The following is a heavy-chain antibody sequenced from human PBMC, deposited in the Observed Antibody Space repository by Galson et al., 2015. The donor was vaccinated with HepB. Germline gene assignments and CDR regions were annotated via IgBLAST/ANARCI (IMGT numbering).Heavy chain of an antibody. J-gene: IGHJ4*02. D-gene: IGHD6-13*01. CDR1: GFTFSSYG. Sequence: SLRLSCAASGFTFSSYGMHWVRQAPGKGLEWVAVISYDGSNKYYADSVKGRFTISRDNSKNTLYLQMNSLRAEDTAVYYCAKVSFDGSSWYYFDYWGQGTLVTVSS. CDR3: AKVSFDGSSWYYFDY. V-gene: IGHV3-30*18. CDR2: ISYDGSNK.